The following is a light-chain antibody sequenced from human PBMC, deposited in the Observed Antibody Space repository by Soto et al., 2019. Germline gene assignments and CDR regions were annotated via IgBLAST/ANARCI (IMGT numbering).Light chain of an antibody. Sequence: EIVMTQSPAMLSVSPGERATLSCWASQSVSSNLAWYQQRPGQAPRLLIYGASTRATGIPARFSGSGSGTEFTLTISSLQSEDFAVYYCQQYNNWPRTFGQGTKVDIK. V-gene: IGKV3-15*01. CDR3: QQYNNWPRT. J-gene: IGKJ1*01. CDR1: QSVSSN. CDR2: GAS.